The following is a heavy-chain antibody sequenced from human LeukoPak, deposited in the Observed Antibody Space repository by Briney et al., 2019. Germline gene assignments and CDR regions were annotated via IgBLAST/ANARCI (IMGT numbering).Heavy chain of an antibody. CDR2: ISKDGSDV. J-gene: IGHJ4*02. CDR3: TRGGYSGSSYRFS. Sequence: GGSLRLSCAASGFRFSEYWMHWARQAPGKGPDWLSRISKDGSDVVYADSAKGRFTASRDNAKNTVYLQVTNLRHEDTAVYFCTRGGYSGSSYRFSWGQGTLVTVAS. V-gene: IGHV3-74*01. CDR1: GFRFSEYW. D-gene: IGHD6-25*01.